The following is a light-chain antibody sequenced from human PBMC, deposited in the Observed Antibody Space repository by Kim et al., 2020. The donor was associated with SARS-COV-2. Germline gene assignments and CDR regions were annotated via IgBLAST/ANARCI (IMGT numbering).Light chain of an antibody. V-gene: IGKV1-17*03. CDR1: QGISTY. CDR3: LQHSTYPPT. Sequence: SAFVGDKVTIAGRASQGISTYLAWFQQKPGTVPKRLIYRASSLQSGVPSRFSGSGSGTEFTLTISSLQPEDFATYYCLQHSTYPPTFGQGTKLEI. CDR2: RAS. J-gene: IGKJ2*01.